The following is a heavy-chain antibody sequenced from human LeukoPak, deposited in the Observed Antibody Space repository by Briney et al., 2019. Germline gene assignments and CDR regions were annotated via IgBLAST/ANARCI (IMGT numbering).Heavy chain of an antibody. CDR2: GSGSGRNT. CDR1: GFTFSDYA. J-gene: IGHJ4*02. CDR3: AKASSSPGYTSGWSNFDY. V-gene: IGHV3-23*01. D-gene: IGHD6-19*01. Sequence: PGGSLRLSCTASGFTFSDYAITWVRQAPGKGLEWVSAGSGSGRNTYYADSVKGRFTISRENSKKPMYLHMSSLRAEDTAVYYCAKASSSPGYTSGWSNFDYWGQGTLVTVSS.